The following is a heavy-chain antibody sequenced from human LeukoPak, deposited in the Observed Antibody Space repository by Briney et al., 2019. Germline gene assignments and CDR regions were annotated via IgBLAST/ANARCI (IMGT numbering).Heavy chain of an antibody. D-gene: IGHD3-10*01. CDR1: GYTFTSYG. CDR2: ISAYNGNT. J-gene: IGHJ4*02. V-gene: IGHV1-18*01. CDR3: ARTPPNDWRRVRGVTLYYFDY. Sequence: ASVNVSCKASGYTFTSYGISWVRQAPGQGLEWMGWISAYNGNTNYAQKLQGRVTMTTDTSTSTAYMELRSLRSDDTAVYYCARTPPNDWRRVRGVTLYYFDYWGQGTLVTVSS.